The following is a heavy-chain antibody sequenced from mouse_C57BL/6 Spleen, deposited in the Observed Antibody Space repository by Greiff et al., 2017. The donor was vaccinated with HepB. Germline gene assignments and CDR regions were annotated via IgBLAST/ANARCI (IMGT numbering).Heavy chain of an antibody. Sequence: VQLQQSGPELVKPGASVKISCKASGYSFTGYYMNWVKQSPEKSLEWIGEINPSTGGTTYNQKFKAKATLTVDKSSSTAYMQLKSLTTEDSEVYYCARCSYKYIDDWGQGTTRTVSS. J-gene: IGHJ2*01. CDR3: ARCSYKYIDD. V-gene: IGHV1-42*01. D-gene: IGHD1-1*01. CDR2: INPSTGGT. CDR1: GYSFTGYY.